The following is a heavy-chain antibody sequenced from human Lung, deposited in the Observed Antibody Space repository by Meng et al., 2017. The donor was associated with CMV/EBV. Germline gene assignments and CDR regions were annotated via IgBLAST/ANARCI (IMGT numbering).Heavy chain of an antibody. Sequence: GSLRLXCTVSGYSISSGYYWGWIRQPPGKGLEWIGTIHRGGTTYYNSPLKRRVTISVDTSKNQFSLKMSSVTAADTAVYYCAILLWGTSVPNGIPWGQGTXVTVSS. V-gene: IGHV4-38-2*02. CDR2: IHRGGTT. D-gene: IGHD4-17*01. CDR1: GYSISSGYY. CDR3: AILLWGTSVPNGIP. J-gene: IGHJ4*02.